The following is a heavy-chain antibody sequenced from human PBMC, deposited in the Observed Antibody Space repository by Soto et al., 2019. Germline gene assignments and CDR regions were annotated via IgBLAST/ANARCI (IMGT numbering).Heavy chain of an antibody. D-gene: IGHD2-2*01. CDR3: ASPGPPPVIVVLEAANYYYYYDLDV. V-gene: IGHV1-18*04. CDR1: AYPFTSYG. CDR2: ISSYNRNT. J-gene: IGHJ6*02. Sequence: GXSVKVSCNASAYPFTSYGIIWVRQAPGQGLEWLGWISSYNRNTTYAQKVQGKVTMTTDTSTTKTQMEVRSLRSDDTAVYYCASPGPPPVIVVLEAANYYYYYDLDVWGQGTTVTVPS.